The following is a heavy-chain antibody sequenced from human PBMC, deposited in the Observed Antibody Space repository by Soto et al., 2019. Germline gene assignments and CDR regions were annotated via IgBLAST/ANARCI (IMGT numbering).Heavy chain of an antibody. CDR3: ATHTYYYGSGSYPSGMDV. CDR2: IYYSGST. V-gene: IGHV4-59*01. D-gene: IGHD3-10*01. Sequence: PSETLSLTCTVSGGSISSYYWSWIRQPPGKGLEWIGYIYYSGSTNYNPSLKSRVTISVDTSKNQFSLKLNSVTAADAAVYYCATHTYYYGSGSYPSGMDVWGQGTTVTVSS. CDR1: GGSISSYY. J-gene: IGHJ6*02.